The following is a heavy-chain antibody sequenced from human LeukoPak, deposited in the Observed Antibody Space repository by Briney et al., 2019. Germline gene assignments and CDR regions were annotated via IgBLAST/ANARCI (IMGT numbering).Heavy chain of an antibody. CDR1: GFNFDDYG. Sequence: GSLRLSCAASGFNFDDYGMSWVRQAPGKGLEWIGNIYSSGSTYYNASLQSRVTISIDTSKNQFSLRLNSVTAADTAMYYCAKSGGYGLIDYWGQGTRVTVSS. V-gene: IGHV4-59*04. D-gene: IGHD1-26*01. CDR3: AKSGGYGLIDY. J-gene: IGHJ4*02. CDR2: IYSSGST.